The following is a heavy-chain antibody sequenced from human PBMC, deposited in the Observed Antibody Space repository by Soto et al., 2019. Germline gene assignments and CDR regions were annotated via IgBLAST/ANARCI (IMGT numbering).Heavy chain of an antibody. CDR3: ARDGVGTTTYFGYFDY. J-gene: IGHJ4*02. V-gene: IGHV3-33*01. CDR2: IRFDGSNT. CDR1: AVTFTGFG. Sequence: GGSLRLSCAASAVTFTGFGMHWVRQAPGKGLEGVAVIRFDGSNTYYADSVKGRFTISRDNPKNMLYLQMNSLRAEDTAIYYCARDGVGTTTYFGYFDYWGLGTLVTVSS. D-gene: IGHD1-26*01.